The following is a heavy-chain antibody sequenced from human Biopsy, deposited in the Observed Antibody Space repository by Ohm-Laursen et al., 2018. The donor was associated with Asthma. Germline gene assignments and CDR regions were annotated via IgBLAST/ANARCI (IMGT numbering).Heavy chain of an antibody. J-gene: IGHJ6*02. D-gene: IGHD6-19*01. Sequence: GASVKVSCKASGYNFISFAIHWVRQAPGQGLEWMGGIMAVFGTANYAQKFQGRVTITADESTSTAYMELSSLRSEDTAVYYCARSQVGYSSGWSLLLKKFYYSGLDVWGQGTTVTVSS. CDR3: ARSQVGYSSGWSLLLKKFYYSGLDV. CDR2: IMAVFGTA. V-gene: IGHV1-69*13. CDR1: GYNFISFA.